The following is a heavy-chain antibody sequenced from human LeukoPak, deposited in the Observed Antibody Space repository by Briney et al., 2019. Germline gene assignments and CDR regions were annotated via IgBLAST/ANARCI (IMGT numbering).Heavy chain of an antibody. CDR2: IIPIFGTA. J-gene: IGHJ4*02. D-gene: IGHD6-13*01. Sequence: SVKVSCKASGGTFSSYAISWVRQAPGQGLEWMGGIIPIFGTANYAQKFQGRVTIHTDESTSTAYMELSSLRSEDTAVYYCAREFSSYSSSWYGGYYFDYWGQGTLVTVSS. V-gene: IGHV1-69*05. CDR3: AREFSSYSSSWYGGYYFDY. CDR1: GGTFSSYA.